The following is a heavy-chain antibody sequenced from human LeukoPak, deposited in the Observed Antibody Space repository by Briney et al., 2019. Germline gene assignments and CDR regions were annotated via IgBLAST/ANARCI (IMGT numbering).Heavy chain of an antibody. J-gene: IGHJ4*02. CDR1: GGSFSGYY. Sequence: SETLSLTCAVYGGSFSGYYWSWIRQPPGKDLEWIGSIYSSGSTYYNASLQSRVTISIETSKNQISLRLNSVTAADTAMYYCAKSGGYGLIDYWGQGTLVTVSS. V-gene: IGHV4-34*01. CDR2: IYSSGST. CDR3: AKSGGYGLIDY. D-gene: IGHD1-26*01.